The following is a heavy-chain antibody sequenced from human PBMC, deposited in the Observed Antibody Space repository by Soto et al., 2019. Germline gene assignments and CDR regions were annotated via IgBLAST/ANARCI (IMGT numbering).Heavy chain of an antibody. V-gene: IGHV4-34*01. Sequence: TSETLSLTCAVYGGSFSGYYWSWIRQPPGKGLEWIGEINHSGSTNYNPSLKSRVTISVDTSKNQFSLKLSSVTAADTAVYYCAGLPAAAGIKYYFDYWGQGTLVTVSS. J-gene: IGHJ4*02. CDR3: AGLPAAAGIKYYFDY. D-gene: IGHD6-13*01. CDR2: INHSGST. CDR1: GGSFSGYY.